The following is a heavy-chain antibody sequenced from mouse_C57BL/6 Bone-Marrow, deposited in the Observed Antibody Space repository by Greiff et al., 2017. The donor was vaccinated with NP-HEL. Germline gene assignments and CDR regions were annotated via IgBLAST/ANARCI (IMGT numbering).Heavy chain of an antibody. Sequence: QVQLQQPGAELVKPGASVKLSCKASGYTFTSYWMHWVKQRPGRGLEWIGRIDPNSGGTKYNEKFKSKATLTVDKSSSTAYMQLSSLTSEDSAVYDCASSRLLRYYCAMDYWGQGTSVTVSS. V-gene: IGHV1-72*01. J-gene: IGHJ4*01. CDR2: IDPNSGGT. D-gene: IGHD2-3*01. CDR3: ASSRLLRYYCAMDY. CDR1: GYTFTSYW.